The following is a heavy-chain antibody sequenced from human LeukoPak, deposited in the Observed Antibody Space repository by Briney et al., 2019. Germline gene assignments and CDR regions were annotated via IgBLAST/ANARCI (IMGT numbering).Heavy chain of an antibody. D-gene: IGHD6-19*01. CDR1: GGSISRYY. J-gene: IGHJ5*02. CDR3: ARVGSDCDNWFDR. CDR2: IYYRGTS. V-gene: IGHV4-59*01. Sequence: SETLSLTCTVSGGSISRYYWSWIRQPPGQGLEWIGFIYYRGTSKYNPSLMSRVTMSVDTSKNQVSLKLSSVTAADPAVYYCARVGSDCDNWFDRWGQGSLVTVSS.